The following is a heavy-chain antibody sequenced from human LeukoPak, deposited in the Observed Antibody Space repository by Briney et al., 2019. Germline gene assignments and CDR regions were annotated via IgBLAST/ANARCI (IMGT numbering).Heavy chain of an antibody. CDR1: GGSISSGSYY. CDR3: ARDFGYGDYFFDD. D-gene: IGHD4-17*01. J-gene: IGHJ4*02. V-gene: IGHV4-61*02. Sequence: PSETLSLTCTVSGGSISSGSYYWSWIRQPAGEGLEWIGRLHTSGSTHYNPSLKSRVTMSVDTSKNQFSQKLSSVTAADTAVYYCARDFGYGDYFFDDWGQGTLVTVSS. CDR2: LHTSGST.